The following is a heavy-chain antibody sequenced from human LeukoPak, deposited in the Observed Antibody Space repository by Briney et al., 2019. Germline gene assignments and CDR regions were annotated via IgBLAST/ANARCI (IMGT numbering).Heavy chain of an antibody. CDR1: GGSISSGGYY. J-gene: IGHJ4*02. Sequence: SETLSLTCTVSGGSISSGGYYWSWIRQHPGKGLEWIGYIYYSGSTYYNPSLKSRVTISVDTSKNQFSLKLSSVTAADTAVYYCAREWVAAAVETTPYFDYWGQGTLVTVSS. V-gene: IGHV4-31*03. D-gene: IGHD6-13*01. CDR2: IYYSGST. CDR3: AREWVAAAVETTPYFDY.